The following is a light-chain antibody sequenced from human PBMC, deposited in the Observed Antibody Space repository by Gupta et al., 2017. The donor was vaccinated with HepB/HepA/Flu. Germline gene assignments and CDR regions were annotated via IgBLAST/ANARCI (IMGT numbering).Light chain of an antibody. V-gene: IGLV1-44*01. CDR1: SSNSGSNN. J-gene: IGLJ2*01. CDR3: AVWDDSLNGLV. Sequence: QSVLPPPPSASGPPAQRLTISCSGSSSNSGSNNVNWYQQLQGTAPKPIIYSDNQRPSGVPGRYSGSQSGSSASLAISGLQSEDEADYHCAVWDDSLNGLVFGGGTKLTVL. CDR2: SDN.